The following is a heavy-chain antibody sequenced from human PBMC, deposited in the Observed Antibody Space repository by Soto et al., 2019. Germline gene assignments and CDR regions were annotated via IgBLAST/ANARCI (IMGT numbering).Heavy chain of an antibody. CDR2: ISGSGGST. CDR3: AKDGSVTTEYFQH. CDR1: GFTFSSYA. J-gene: IGHJ1*01. D-gene: IGHD1-26*01. V-gene: IGHV3-23*01. Sequence: EVQLLESGGGLVQPGGSLRLSCAASGFTFSSYAMSWVRQAPGKGLEWVSAISGSGGSTHYADSVKGRFTISRDNSKNTLYLQMNSLRAEDTAVYNCAKDGSVTTEYFQHWGQGTLVTVSS.